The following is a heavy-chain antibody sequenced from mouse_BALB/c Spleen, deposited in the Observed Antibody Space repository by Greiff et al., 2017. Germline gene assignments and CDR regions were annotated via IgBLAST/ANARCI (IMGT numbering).Heavy chain of an antibody. Sequence: QVQLQQSGPQLVRPGASVKISCKASGYSFTSYWMHWVKQRPGQGLEWIGMIDPSDSETRLNQKFKDKATLTVDKSSSTAYMQLSSPTSEDSAVYYCALYDYDGGAFAYWGQGTLVTVSA. CDR3: ALYDYDGGAFAY. CDR2: IDPSDSET. J-gene: IGHJ3*01. V-gene: IGHV1-74*01. D-gene: IGHD2-4*01. CDR1: GYSFTSYW.